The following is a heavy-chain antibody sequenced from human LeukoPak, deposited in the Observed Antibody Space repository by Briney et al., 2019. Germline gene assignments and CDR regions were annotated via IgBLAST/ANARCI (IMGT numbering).Heavy chain of an antibody. CDR2: IIPILGIA. J-gene: IGHJ6*02. V-gene: IGHV1-69*04. Sequence: ASVKVSCKASGGTFSSYAISWVRQAPGQGLEWMGRIIPILGIANYAQKFQGRVTITADKSTSTAYMELSSLRSEDTAVYYCARADSGSYYYYYGMDVWGQGTTVTVSS. CDR1: GGTFSSYA. CDR3: ARADSGSYYYYYGMDV. D-gene: IGHD3-10*01.